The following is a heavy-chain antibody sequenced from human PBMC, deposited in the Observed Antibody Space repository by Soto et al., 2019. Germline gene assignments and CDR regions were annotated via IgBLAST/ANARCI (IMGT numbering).Heavy chain of an antibody. CDR3: ATYGNGGSYYDLDY. CDR1: GYTFTALS. CDR2: LDPEDGET. V-gene: IGHV1-24*01. J-gene: IGHJ4*02. Sequence: ASVKVSCKVSGYTFTALSMHWVRQAPGKGLEWMGGLDPEDGETIYAQKFQGRVTMTEDTSSDTAYMELGNLSSEDTAVYYCATYGNGGSYYDLDYWGQGTLVTVSS. D-gene: IGHD1-26*01.